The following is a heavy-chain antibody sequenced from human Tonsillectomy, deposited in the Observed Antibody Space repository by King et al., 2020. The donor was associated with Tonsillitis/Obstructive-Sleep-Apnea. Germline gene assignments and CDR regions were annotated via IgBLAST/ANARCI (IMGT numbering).Heavy chain of an antibody. D-gene: IGHD4-17*01. J-gene: IGHJ3*02. CDR3: SASTVSGAFDI. V-gene: IGHV3-15*01. CDR2: IKSIFDGGTA. Sequence: VQLVESGGGLVKPGGSLRLSCAASGFTLSNAWMSWVRQAPGRGVEWVGRIKSIFDGGTADYTAPVKGRFTISRDDSKNTLYLQMNSLKTEDAALYYCSASTVSGAFDIWGQGTVVTVSS. CDR1: GFTLSNAW.